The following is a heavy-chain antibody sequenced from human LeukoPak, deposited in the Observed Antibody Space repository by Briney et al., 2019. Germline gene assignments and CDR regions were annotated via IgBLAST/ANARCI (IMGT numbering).Heavy chain of an antibody. V-gene: IGHV4-34*01. CDR3: ARGRGPHWFDP. D-gene: IGHD3-10*01. CDR2: INHSGST. CDR1: GGSFSGYY. J-gene: IGHJ5*02. Sequence: PSETLSLTCAVYGGSFSGYYWSWIRQPPGKGLEWIGEINHSGSTNYNPSLKSRVTISVDTSKNQFSLKLSSVTAADTAVYYCARGRGPHWFDPWGQGTLVTVSS.